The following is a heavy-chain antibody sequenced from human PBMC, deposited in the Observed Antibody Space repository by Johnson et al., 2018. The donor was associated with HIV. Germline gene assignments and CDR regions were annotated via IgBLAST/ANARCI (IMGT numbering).Heavy chain of an antibody. CDR2: ISWNSGGI. V-gene: IGHV3-9*01. CDR1: GFTFSSYG. Sequence: VQLVESGGGLIQPGGSLRLSCAAPGFTFSSYGMHWVRQAPGKGLEWVSGISWNSGGIGYEDSVRGRFTISRDNAKNSVVLQMNNLRAEDTALYYCAKDIYGYDAFDIWGQGTMVTVSS. J-gene: IGHJ3*02. D-gene: IGHD5-24*01. CDR3: AKDIYGYDAFDI.